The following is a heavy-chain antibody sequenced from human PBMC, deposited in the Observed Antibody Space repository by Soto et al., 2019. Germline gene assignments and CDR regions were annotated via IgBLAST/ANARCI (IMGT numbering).Heavy chain of an antibody. Sequence: EVQLVESGEGLVKPGGSLRLSCAASGFTFSAYSMNWVRQAPGKGLEWVSYISDSSSSIYYADSVKGRFTISRDNAKNSLYLQMNSLRAEDTAVYYCARGPYGDYGGYFDYWGQGTLVTVSS. CDR3: ARGPYGDYGGYFDY. V-gene: IGHV3-48*01. CDR2: ISDSSSSI. CDR1: GFTFSAYS. D-gene: IGHD4-17*01. J-gene: IGHJ4*02.